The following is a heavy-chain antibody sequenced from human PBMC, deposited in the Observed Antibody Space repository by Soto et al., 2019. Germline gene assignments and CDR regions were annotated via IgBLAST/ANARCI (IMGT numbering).Heavy chain of an antibody. V-gene: IGHV5-51*03. D-gene: IGHD3-10*01. Sequence: EVQLVQSGAEVKKPGESLKISCKGSGYSFTSYWIGWVRQMPGKGLEWMGIVYPGDSDTRYSPSFQGQVTISADKSISTAYLQWSSLKASDTAMYYCARRSSGSYYRDIYWFDPWGQGTLVTVSS. CDR2: VYPGDSDT. CDR1: GYSFTSYW. CDR3: ARRSSGSYYRDIYWFDP. J-gene: IGHJ5*02.